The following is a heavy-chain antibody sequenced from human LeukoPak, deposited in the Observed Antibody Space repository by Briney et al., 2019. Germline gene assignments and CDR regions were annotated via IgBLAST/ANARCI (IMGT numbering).Heavy chain of an antibody. CDR2: IYSGGST. Sequence: TGGSLRLSCAASGFTVSSNYMSWVRQAPGKGLEWVSVIYSGGSTYYADSVEGRFTISRDNSKNTLYLQMNSLRAEDTAVYYCARGSRSSGWFDYWGQGTLVTVSS. CDR3: ARGSRSSGWFDY. D-gene: IGHD6-19*01. J-gene: IGHJ4*02. V-gene: IGHV3-53*01. CDR1: GFTVSSNY.